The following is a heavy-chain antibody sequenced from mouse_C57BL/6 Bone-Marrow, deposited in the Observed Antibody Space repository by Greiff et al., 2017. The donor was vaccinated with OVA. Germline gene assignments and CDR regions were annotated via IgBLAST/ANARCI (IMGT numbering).Heavy chain of an antibody. V-gene: IGHV5-6*01. Sequence: VQLKESGGDLVKPGGSLKLSCAASGFTFSSYGMSWVRQTPDKRLEWVATISSGGSYTYYPDSVKGRFTISRDNAKNTLYLQMSSLKSEDTAMYYCASGGTAQAKERSRLYYFDYWGQGTTLTVSS. CDR2: ISSGGSYT. D-gene: IGHD3-2*02. J-gene: IGHJ2*01. CDR3: ASGGTAQAKERSRLYYFDY. CDR1: GFTFSSYG.